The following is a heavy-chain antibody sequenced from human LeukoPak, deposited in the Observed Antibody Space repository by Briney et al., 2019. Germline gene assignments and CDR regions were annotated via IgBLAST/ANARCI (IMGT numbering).Heavy chain of an antibody. Sequence: SETLSLTCTVSGGSISSSSYYWGWIRQPPGKGLEWIGSIYYSGSTYYNPSLKSRVTISVDTSKNQFSLKLSSVTAADTAVYYCARQGGYYDSSGHPQDRAFDIWGQGTMVTVSS. CDR3: ARQGGYYDSSGHPQDRAFDI. V-gene: IGHV4-39*01. CDR1: GGSISSSSYY. J-gene: IGHJ3*02. D-gene: IGHD3-22*01. CDR2: IYYSGST.